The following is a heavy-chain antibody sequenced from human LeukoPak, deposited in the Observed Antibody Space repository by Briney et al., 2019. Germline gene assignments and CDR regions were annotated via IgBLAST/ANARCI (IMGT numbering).Heavy chain of an antibody. CDR3: ARLLEGSASYYSDY. CDR2: ISSSSSSK. CDR1: GFTFSSYS. D-gene: IGHD3-16*01. J-gene: IGHJ4*02. Sequence: GGSLRLSCAAPGFTFSSYSMNWVRQAPGKGLEWVSYISSSSSSKKYADSVKGRFTISRDNAKNSLYLQMNSLTAEDTAVYYCARLLEGSASYYSDYWGPGILVTVSS. V-gene: IGHV3-48*01.